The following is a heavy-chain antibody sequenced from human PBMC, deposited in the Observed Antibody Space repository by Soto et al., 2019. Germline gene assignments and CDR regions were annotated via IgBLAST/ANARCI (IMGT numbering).Heavy chain of an antibody. Sequence: ASLQVSCKASGYIFTGYYMHWVRQAPGQGLEWMGWINPNSGDTNYTQKFQGWVTMTRDTSISTAYMELSRLRSDDTAVYYCATSRIRTAVAGGTAYYFHDWGQRTLFTV. CDR1: GYIFTGYY. J-gene: IGHJ4*02. CDR2: INPNSGDT. D-gene: IGHD6-19*01. V-gene: IGHV1-2*04. CDR3: ATSRIRTAVAGGTAYYFHD.